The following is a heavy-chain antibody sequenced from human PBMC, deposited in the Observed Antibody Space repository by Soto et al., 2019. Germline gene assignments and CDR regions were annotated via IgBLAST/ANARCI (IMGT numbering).Heavy chain of an antibody. CDR3: ARHRCSSTSCYEFYYYYYYMDV. V-gene: IGHV4-39*01. D-gene: IGHD2-2*01. CDR2: IYYSGST. CDR1: GDCISSSRYY. J-gene: IGHJ6*03. Sequence: PSETLSLTCTVSGDCISSSRYYWVWIRQPPGKGLEWIGSIYYSGSTYYNPSLKSRVTISVDTSKNQFSLKLSSVTAADTAVYYCARHRCSSTSCYEFYYYYYYMDVWGKGTTVTVSS.